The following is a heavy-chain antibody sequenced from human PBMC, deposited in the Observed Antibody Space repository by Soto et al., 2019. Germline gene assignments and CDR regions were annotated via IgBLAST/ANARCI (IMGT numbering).Heavy chain of an antibody. CDR3: TRYKGTSNWYFDY. D-gene: IGHD1-1*01. CDR1: GFIFSGSA. J-gene: IGHJ4*02. Sequence: GGSLRLSCAASGFIFSGSAMHWVRQASGKGLEWVGRVRSKVNNYATEYGASVKGRFTISRDDSKNTAYLQMNSLKTEDTAVYYCTRYKGTSNWYFDYWGQGTLVTVSS. V-gene: IGHV3-73*01. CDR2: VRSKVNNYAT.